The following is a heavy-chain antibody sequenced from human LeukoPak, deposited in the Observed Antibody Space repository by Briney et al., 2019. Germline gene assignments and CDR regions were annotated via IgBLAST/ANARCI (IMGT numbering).Heavy chain of an antibody. CDR2: VYSGGHT. CDR1: GLILSNNY. J-gene: IGHJ4*02. V-gene: IGHV3-53*01. CDR3: GRGIRDCSRTNCYQPFDY. Sequence: WGSLTLSCPASGLILSNNYMSWVRQAPGKGLEWVSIVYSGGHTYYADSVKGRFTISRDKTKNTQYIQMSSLRAEDTVVYYCGRGIRDCSRTNCYQPFDYWGQGALVTVYS. D-gene: IGHD2-2*01.